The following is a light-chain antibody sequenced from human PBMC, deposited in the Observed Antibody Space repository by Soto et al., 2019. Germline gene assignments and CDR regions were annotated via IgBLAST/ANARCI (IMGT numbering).Light chain of an antibody. V-gene: IGLV1-40*01. CDR2: GNS. J-gene: IGLJ3*02. Sequence: QSVLTQPPSVSGAPGQRVTISCTGSSSNIGAGYDVHWYQQLPGTAPKLLISGNSNRPSGVPDRFSGSKSGTSASLAITGLHAEDEADYDCQSYDSSLSGWVFGGGTKLTVL. CDR3: QSYDSSLSGWV. CDR1: SSNIGAGYD.